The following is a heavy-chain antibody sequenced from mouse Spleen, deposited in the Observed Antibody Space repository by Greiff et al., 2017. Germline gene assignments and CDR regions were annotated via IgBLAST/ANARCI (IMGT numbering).Heavy chain of an antibody. CDR2: INPSSGYT. Sequence: QVQLQQSGAELAKPGASVKLSCKASGYTFTSYWMHWVKQRPGQGLEWIGYINPSSGYTKYNQKFKDKATLTADKSSSTAYMQLSSLTYEDSAVYYCARSYYGNYVYFDYWGQGTTLTVSS. CDR1: GYTFTSYW. CDR3: ARSYYGNYVYFDY. J-gene: IGHJ2*01. D-gene: IGHD2-10*01. V-gene: IGHV1-7*01.